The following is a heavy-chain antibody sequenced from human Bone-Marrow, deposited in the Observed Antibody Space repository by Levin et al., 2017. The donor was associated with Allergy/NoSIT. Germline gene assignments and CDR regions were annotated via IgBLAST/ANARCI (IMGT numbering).Heavy chain of an antibody. CDR3: ARHLRFTMVRGVSLDY. V-gene: IGHV4-34*01. D-gene: IGHD3-10*01. CDR2: INHSGST. J-gene: IGHJ4*02. CDR1: GGSFSGSY. Sequence: SQTLSLTCAVYGGSFSGSYWSWIRQPPGKGLEWIGEINHSGSTNYNPSLKSRVTISVDTSKNQFSLKLSSVTAADTAVYYCARHLRFTMVRGVSLDYWGQGTLVTVSS.